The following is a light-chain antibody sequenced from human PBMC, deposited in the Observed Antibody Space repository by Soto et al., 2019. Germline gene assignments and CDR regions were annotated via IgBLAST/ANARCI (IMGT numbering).Light chain of an antibody. CDR2: AAF. CDR1: QGIANH. J-gene: IGKJ1*01. CDR3: QQVNTYPPA. V-gene: IGKV1-9*01. Sequence: EIQLTQSPSFLSASVGDRVTITCRASQGIANHLAWYQQTPGKAPKLLIYAAFTLQSGVPSRFSGSRSGTEFTLTISSLQPEDFATYYFQQVNTYPPAFGQGTKVEVK.